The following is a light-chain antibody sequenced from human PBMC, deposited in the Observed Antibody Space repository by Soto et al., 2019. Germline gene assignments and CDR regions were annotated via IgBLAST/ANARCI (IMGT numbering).Light chain of an antibody. Sequence: DIQMTQSPSSLSASLGDRVTITCLSSQTISSYLNWYQQKPGKAPKLLIFAASSLQSGVPSRFSGSGSGTDFTLTISSLQPEDFASYFCQQNSSIPLTFGQGTKVDIK. CDR1: QTISSY. CDR3: QQNSSIPLT. J-gene: IGKJ1*01. CDR2: AAS. V-gene: IGKV1-39*01.